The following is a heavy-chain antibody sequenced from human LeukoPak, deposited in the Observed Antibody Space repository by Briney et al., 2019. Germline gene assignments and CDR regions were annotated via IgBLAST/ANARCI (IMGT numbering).Heavy chain of an antibody. CDR2: INAGNGNT. D-gene: IGHD1-26*01. CDR1: GYTFTSYA. Sequence: ASVKVSCKASGYTFTSYAMHWVRQAPGQRLEWMGWINAGNGNTKYSQKFQGRVTITADESTSTAYMELSSLRSEDTAVYYCARAQIVEATSGPFDYWGQGTLVTVSS. V-gene: IGHV1-3*01. J-gene: IGHJ4*02. CDR3: ARAQIVEATSGPFDY.